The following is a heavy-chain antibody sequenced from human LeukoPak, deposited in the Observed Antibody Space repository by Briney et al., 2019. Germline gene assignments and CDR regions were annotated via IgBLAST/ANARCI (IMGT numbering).Heavy chain of an antibody. CDR3: ARGWWSRYMDV. CDR2: INHSGST. Sequence: SETLSLTCTVSGGSISSYYWSWIRQPPGKGLEWIGEINHSGSTNYNPSLKSRVTISVDTSKNQFSLKLSSVTAADTAVYYCARGWWSRYMDVWGKGTTVTVSS. CDR1: GGSISSYY. V-gene: IGHV4-34*01. J-gene: IGHJ6*03. D-gene: IGHD2-8*02.